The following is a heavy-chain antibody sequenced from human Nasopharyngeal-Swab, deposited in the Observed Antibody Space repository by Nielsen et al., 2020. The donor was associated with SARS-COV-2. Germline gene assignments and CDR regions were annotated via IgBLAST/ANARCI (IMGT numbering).Heavy chain of an antibody. CDR2: IIPIFGTA. Sequence: SVKVSCKASGGTFSSYAISWVRQPPGQGLEWMGGIIPIFGTANYAQKFQGRVTITADKSTSTAYMELSSLRSEDTAVYYCARGDTIFGKGSYDAFDIWGQGTMVTVSS. D-gene: IGHD3-3*01. V-gene: IGHV1-69*06. CDR3: ARGDTIFGKGSYDAFDI. CDR1: GGTFSSYA. J-gene: IGHJ3*02.